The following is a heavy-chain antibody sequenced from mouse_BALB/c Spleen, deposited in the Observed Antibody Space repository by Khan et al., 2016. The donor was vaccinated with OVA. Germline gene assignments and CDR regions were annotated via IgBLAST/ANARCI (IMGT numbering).Heavy chain of an antibody. CDR3: ARKNGSDFDY. J-gene: IGHJ2*01. CDR1: GYSFTGYS. CDR2: INPHIGKT. Sequence: EVQLQESGPELVKPGTSVKISCKASGYSFTGYSMNWVMQSHGKSLEWIGRINPHIGKTFYNQKFKGKATLTVDESSSTAHMELRSMAAEDSAVYYCARKNGSDFDYWGQGTTLTVSS. D-gene: IGHD1-1*01. V-gene: IGHV1-20*02.